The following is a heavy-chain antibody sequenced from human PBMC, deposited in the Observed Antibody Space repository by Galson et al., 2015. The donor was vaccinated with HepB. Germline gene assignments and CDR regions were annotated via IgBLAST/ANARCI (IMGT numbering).Heavy chain of an antibody. CDR2: INGGNGNT. D-gene: IGHD3-16*01. CDR3: ARRLTWGDGMDV. V-gene: IGHV1-3*01. J-gene: IGHJ6*02. CDR1: GYTFTNYA. Sequence: SVKVSCKASGYTFTNYAMHWVRQAPGQRLEWMGWINGGNGNTKYSQKLQGRVTISRDTSASTAYMELSSLRSEDAAVYYCARRLTWGDGMDVWGQGTTVSVS.